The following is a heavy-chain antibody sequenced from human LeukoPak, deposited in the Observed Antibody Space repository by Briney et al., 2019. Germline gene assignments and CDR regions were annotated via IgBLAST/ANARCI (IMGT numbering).Heavy chain of an antibody. V-gene: IGHV3-11*04. D-gene: IGHD1-26*01. CDR3: ARDEVGGSYANFDY. CDR2: IRSSGSTI. CDR1: GFTFSDYY. Sequence: PGGSLRLSCAASGFTFSDYYMSWIRQAPGKGLEWVSYIRSSGSTIYYADSVKGRFTISRDNAKNSLYLQMNSLRAEDTAVYYCARDEVGGSYANFDYWGQGTLVTVSS. J-gene: IGHJ4*02.